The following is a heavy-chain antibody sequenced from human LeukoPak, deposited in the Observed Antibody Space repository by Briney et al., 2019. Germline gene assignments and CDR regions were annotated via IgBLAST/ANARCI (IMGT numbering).Heavy chain of an antibody. CDR2: IWYDGSNK. Sequence: GGSLRLSCAASGFTFSSYGMHWVRQAPGKGLEWVAVIWYDGSNKYYADSVKGRFTISRDNPKNTLYLQMNSLRAEDTAVYYCASDVDTAMARYYFDYWGQGTLVTVSS. D-gene: IGHD5-18*01. CDR1: GFTFSSYG. J-gene: IGHJ4*02. CDR3: ASDVDTAMARYYFDY. V-gene: IGHV3-33*01.